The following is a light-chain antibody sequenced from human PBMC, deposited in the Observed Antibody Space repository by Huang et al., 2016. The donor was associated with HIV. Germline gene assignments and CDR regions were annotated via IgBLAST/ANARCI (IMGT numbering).Light chain of an antibody. CDR1: QSVSSD. Sequence: EIVLTQSPATLSLSPGERATLSCRAIQSVSSDLAWYQQKPGQAPRLLIYDASNRATGIPARFIGSGSGTDFSLTITSLEPEDFAVYYCQQRSDWPLTFGPGTKVDIK. V-gene: IGKV3-11*01. J-gene: IGKJ3*01. CDR2: DAS. CDR3: QQRSDWPLT.